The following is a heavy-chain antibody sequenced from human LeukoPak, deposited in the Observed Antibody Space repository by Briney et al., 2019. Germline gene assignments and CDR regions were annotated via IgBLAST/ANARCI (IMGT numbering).Heavy chain of an antibody. D-gene: IGHD3-3*01. CDR1: GFTFSSYW. J-gene: IGHJ3*02. V-gene: IGHV3-7*01. Sequence: GGSLRLSCAVSGFTFSSYWMSWVRQAPGKGQEWVANRKQDGSEKYYENSVKGRFTISRDNGKNSLYLQMNSLRVEDTAVYYCVRDFGVSTIWGQGTMVTVSS. CDR2: RKQDGSEK. CDR3: VRDFGVSTI.